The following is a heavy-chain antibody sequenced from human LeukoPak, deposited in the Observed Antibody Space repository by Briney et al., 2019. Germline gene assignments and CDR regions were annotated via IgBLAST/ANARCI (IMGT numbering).Heavy chain of an antibody. CDR2: IWYDGSIK. CDR1: GFTFSSYG. V-gene: IGHV3-33*01. Sequence: PGGSLRLSCAASGFTFSSYGMHWVRQAPGKGLEWVAVIWYDGSIKYYGDSVRGRFTISRDNPKNTLYLQMNSLRAEDTAVYYCARDRCTNGVCYHDYWGQGTLVTVSS. CDR3: ARDRCTNGVCYHDY. J-gene: IGHJ4*02. D-gene: IGHD2-8*01.